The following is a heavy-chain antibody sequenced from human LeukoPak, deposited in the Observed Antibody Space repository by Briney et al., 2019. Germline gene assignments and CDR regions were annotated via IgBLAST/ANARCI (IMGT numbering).Heavy chain of an antibody. J-gene: IGHJ4*02. CDR3: ARTARHLDY. CDR2: ISGGGTDI. V-gene: IGHV3-11*04. Sequence: GGSLRLSCEASGFTFSDPYMSWIRQAPGKGLECLSYISGGGTDINYADSVRGRFTISRDNAKNLLYLQMNDLRVEDTAVYYCARTARHLDYWGQGTLVTVSS. D-gene: IGHD5-18*01. CDR1: GFTFSDPY.